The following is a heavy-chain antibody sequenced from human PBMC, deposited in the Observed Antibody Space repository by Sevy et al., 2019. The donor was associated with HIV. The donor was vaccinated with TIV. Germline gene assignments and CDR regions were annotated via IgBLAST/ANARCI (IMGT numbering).Heavy chain of an antibody. J-gene: IGHJ5*02. V-gene: IGHV3-11*01. CDR1: GFTFSDYY. D-gene: IGHD3-10*01. Sequence: GGSLRLSCEASGFTFSDYYMSWIRQAPGKGLEWVSFIISSGGTKYYADSVKGRFTMSRENARNSVSLQMNSLRDEDTAVYYCASEFVVRGVIGPNWFDPWGQGTLVTVSS. CDR3: ASEFVVRGVIGPNWFDP. CDR2: IISSGGTK.